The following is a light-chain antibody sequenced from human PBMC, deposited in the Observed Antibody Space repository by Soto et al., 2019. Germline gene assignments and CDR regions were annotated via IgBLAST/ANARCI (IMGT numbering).Light chain of an antibody. CDR3: QQYGSSSWT. CDR1: QSVSSTY. CDR2: AAS. Sequence: EIVVTQSPGTLSSSPGERATLSCRASQSVSSTYLAWYQQKPGQAPRLLISAASNRATGIPDRFSGSGSGTAFALTISSLEPEDFAVYYCQQYGSSSWTFGQGTRVEI. V-gene: IGKV3-20*01. J-gene: IGKJ1*01.